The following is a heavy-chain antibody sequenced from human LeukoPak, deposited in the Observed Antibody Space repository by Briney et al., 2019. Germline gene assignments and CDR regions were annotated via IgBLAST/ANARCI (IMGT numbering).Heavy chain of an antibody. CDR3: ARSPTVTTFHYYYYMDV. V-gene: IGHV4-4*07. J-gene: IGHJ6*03. CDR1: GGSISDYY. CDR2: INASGTT. D-gene: IGHD4-17*01. Sequence: SETLSLTCSVSGGSISDYYWTWIRQPAGKGLEWIGRINASGTTRYNPSLKSRLAMSVGTSKNQFSLKLTSVTAADTAVYYCARSPTVTTFHYYYYMDVWGKGTTVTISS.